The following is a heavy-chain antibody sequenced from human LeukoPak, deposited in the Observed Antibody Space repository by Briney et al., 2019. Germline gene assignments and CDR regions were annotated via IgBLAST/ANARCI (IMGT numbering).Heavy chain of an antibody. D-gene: IGHD2-15*01. CDR3: ARGGYYFDY. CDR1: GFTFSSYS. CDR2: ISGSSSTI. V-gene: IGHV3-48*01. Sequence: GGSLRLSCAASGFTFSSYSMNWARQAPGKGLEWVSYISGSSSTIYYADSVKGRFTISRDNAKNSLYLQMNSLRAEDTAVYYCARGGYYFDYWGQGTLVTVSS. J-gene: IGHJ4*02.